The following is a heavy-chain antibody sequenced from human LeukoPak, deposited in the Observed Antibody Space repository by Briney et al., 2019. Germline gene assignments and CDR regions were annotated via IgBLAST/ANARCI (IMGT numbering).Heavy chain of an antibody. CDR2: LWHSGRT. CDR3: ARLDTAMVQIDY. V-gene: IGHV4-38-2*02. Sequence: PSETLCLTCTVSGYSIRSGYYWGWIRQPPGEGLEWIGSLWHSGRTYYNPSLKNRVTISEDTSKNQFSLDLSSMTAADTAVYYCARLDTAMVQIDYWGQGILVTVSS. CDR1: GYSIRSGYY. D-gene: IGHD5-18*01. J-gene: IGHJ4*02.